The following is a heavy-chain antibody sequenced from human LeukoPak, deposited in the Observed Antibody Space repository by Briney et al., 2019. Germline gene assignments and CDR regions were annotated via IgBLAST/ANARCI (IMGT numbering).Heavy chain of an antibody. CDR3: ARQYCGGGRCGAYNWFDP. V-gene: IGHV4-39*07. CDR2: MYYSGST. CDR1: GGSISSTRYY. D-gene: IGHD2-15*01. Sequence: PSETLSLTCTVSGGSISSTRYYWGWIRQPPGKGLEWIGSMYYSGSTYYNPSLKSRVTISVDTSKNQFSLILNSVTAADTAVYYCARQYCGGGRCGAYNWFDPWGQGTLVTVSS. J-gene: IGHJ5*02.